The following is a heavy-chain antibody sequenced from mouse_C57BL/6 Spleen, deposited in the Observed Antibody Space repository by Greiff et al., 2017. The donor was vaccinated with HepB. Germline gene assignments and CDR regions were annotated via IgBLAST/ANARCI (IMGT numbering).Heavy chain of an antibody. V-gene: IGHV14-2*01. CDR1: GFNFKDYY. Sequence: VQLQQPGAELVKPGASVKLSCTASGFNFKDYYMHWVKQRTEQGLEWIGRIDPEDGDTKYAPKFQGKATITADTSSNTAYLQLSSLTSEDTAVYYCARWDGGRYFDYWGQGTTLTVSS. J-gene: IGHJ2*01. D-gene: IGHD1-1*02. CDR3: ARWDGGRYFDY. CDR2: IDPEDGDT.